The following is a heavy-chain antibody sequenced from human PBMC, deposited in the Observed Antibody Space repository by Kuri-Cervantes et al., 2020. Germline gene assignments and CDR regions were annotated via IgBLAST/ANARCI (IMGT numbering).Heavy chain of an antibody. V-gene: IGHV1-18*01. CDR1: GYTFTSYG. D-gene: IGHD6-19*01. J-gene: IGHJ3*02. CDR3: ARDHHGRIAVAGTGHAFDI. CDR2: ISAYNGDT. Sequence: ASVKVSCKASGYTFTSYGISWVRQAPGQGLEWMGWISAYNGDTNYAQKLQGRVTITTDESTSTAYMELSSLRSEDTAVYYCARDHHGRIAVAGTGHAFDIWGQGTMVTVSS.